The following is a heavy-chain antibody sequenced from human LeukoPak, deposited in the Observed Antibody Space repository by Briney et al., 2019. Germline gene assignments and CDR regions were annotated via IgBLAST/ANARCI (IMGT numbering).Heavy chain of an antibody. V-gene: IGHV3-30*04. Sequence: GRSLRLSCAASGFTFRSYALHWVRQAPGKGLDWVSVISDDGNNKYYAASVKGRFTTSRDKSRNTLYLQMNSLRAEDTAVYYCARDRSGLSSVIYYWGQGTLVTVSS. CDR3: ARDRSGLSSVIYY. D-gene: IGHD3-3*01. CDR2: ISDDGNNK. CDR1: GFTFRSYA. J-gene: IGHJ4*02.